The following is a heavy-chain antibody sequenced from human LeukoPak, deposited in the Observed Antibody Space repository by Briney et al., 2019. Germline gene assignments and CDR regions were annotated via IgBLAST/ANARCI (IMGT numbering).Heavy chain of an antibody. CDR3: ARESSSVWNDVDYYYGMDV. CDR1: GYTFTAYY. Sequence: ASVKVSCKASGYTFTAYYMHWVRQAPGQGLEWMGIISPSGGSTSYAQKFQGRVTMTRDTSTSTVYMELSSLRSEDTAVYYCARESSSVWNDVDYYYGMDVWGQGTTVTVSS. D-gene: IGHD1-1*01. V-gene: IGHV1-46*01. J-gene: IGHJ6*02. CDR2: ISPSGGST.